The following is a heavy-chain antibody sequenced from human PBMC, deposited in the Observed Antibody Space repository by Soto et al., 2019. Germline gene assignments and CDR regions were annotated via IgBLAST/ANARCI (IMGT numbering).Heavy chain of an antibody. CDR3: ARDFSRDVFDV. Sequence: ASVKVSCKASGYTFTSYGISWVRQAPGQGLEWMGWISAYNGNTNYAQNLQGRVTLTTDTSTRTAYMELRSLTSDDTAVYYCARDFSRDVFDVWGQGTMVTVSS. CDR2: ISAYNGNT. J-gene: IGHJ3*01. CDR1: GYTFTSYG. V-gene: IGHV1-18*01.